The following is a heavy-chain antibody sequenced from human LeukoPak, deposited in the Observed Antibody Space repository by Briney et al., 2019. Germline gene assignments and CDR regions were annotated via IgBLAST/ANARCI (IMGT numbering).Heavy chain of an antibody. V-gene: IGHV3-23*01. CDR2: ISDSVTST. CDR1: GFTFSSYG. J-gene: IGHJ4*02. D-gene: IGHD4-23*01. Sequence: GGSLRLSCAASGFTFSSYGMSWVRQAPGKGLEWVSAISDSVTSTYYADSVKGRFTISRANSKNTLYLQMDSLRAEDTAVYYCAKRSDYGVNSNYFDYWGQGTLVTVSS. CDR3: AKRSDYGVNSNYFDY.